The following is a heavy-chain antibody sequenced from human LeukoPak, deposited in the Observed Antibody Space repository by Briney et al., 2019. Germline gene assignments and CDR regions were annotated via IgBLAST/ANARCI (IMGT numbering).Heavy chain of an antibody. CDR2: IKQDGTEK. Sequence: GGSLRLSCAASGFTLSTYWMTWVRQAPGKGLEWVANIKQDGTEKYYVDSVKGRFTISRDNAKNSLYLQMNSLRDEDTAVYYCARSRGLDYWGQGTLVTVSS. CDR3: ARSRGLDY. CDR1: GFTLSTYW. D-gene: IGHD3-16*01. V-gene: IGHV3-7*04. J-gene: IGHJ4*02.